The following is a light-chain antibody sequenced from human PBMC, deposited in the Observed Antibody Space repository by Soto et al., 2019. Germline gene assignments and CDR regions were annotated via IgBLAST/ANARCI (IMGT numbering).Light chain of an antibody. CDR2: RTS. CDR1: QDISIR. J-gene: IGKJ2*01. Sequence: DIQMTQSPSSVSASVGDRVTITCRESQDISIRVAWYQQKPGKAPKLLIYRTSTLQSGVPSRFSGSGSGTDFTLTISSLQPEDFATYSCQQGNSLPYTFGQGTKLEIK. CDR3: QQGNSLPYT. V-gene: IGKV1-12*01.